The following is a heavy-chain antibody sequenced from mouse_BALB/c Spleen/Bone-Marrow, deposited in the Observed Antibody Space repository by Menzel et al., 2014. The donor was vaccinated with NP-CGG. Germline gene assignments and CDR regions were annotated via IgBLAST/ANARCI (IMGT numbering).Heavy chain of an antibody. D-gene: IGHD1-1*01. CDR2: INPSNGGT. CDR3: TRSRRDYAMDY. CDR1: GYTFTSYY. V-gene: IGHV1S81*02. Sequence: VQLQQSGAELVKPGASVKLSCKASGYTFTSYYTYWVKQRPGQGLEWIGEINPSNGGTNFNEKFKSKATLTVDKSSRTAYMQLSSLTSEDSAVYYCTRSRRDYAMDYWGQGTSVTVSS. J-gene: IGHJ4*01.